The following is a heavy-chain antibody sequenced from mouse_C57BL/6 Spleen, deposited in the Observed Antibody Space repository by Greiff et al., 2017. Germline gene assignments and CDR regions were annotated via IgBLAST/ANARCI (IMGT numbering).Heavy chain of an antibody. CDR3: TAYDYDGAMDY. V-gene: IGHV14-4*01. CDR2: IDPENGDT. Sequence: VQLKESGAELVRPGASVKLSCTASGFNIKDDYMHWVKQRPEQGLEWIGWIDPENGDTEYASKFQGKATITADPSSNTAYLQLSSLTSEDTAVYYCTAYDYDGAMDYWGQGTSVTVSS. J-gene: IGHJ4*01. CDR1: GFNIKDDY. D-gene: IGHD2-4*01.